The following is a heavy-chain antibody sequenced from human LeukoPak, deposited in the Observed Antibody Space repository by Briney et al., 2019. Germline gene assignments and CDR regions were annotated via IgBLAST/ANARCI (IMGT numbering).Heavy chain of an antibody. V-gene: IGHV1-2*02. CDR2: INPNSGGT. J-gene: IGHJ6*03. Sequence: ASVKVSCKASGYTFTGYYMHWVRHAPGQGLEWMGWINPNSGGTNYAQKFQGRVTMTRDTSISTAYMELSRLRSDDTAVYYCARDDYDILTGYNYYYMDVWGKGTTVTVSS. D-gene: IGHD3-9*01. CDR1: GYTFTGYY. CDR3: ARDDYDILTGYNYYYMDV.